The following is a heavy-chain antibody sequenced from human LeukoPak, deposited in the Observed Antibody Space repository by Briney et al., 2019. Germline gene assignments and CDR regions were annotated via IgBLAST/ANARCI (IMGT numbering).Heavy chain of an antibody. D-gene: IGHD3-10*01. Sequence: RASETLSLTCTVSGGSISSSSYYWGWIRQPPGKGLEWTGSIYYSGSTYYNPSLKSRVTISVDTSKNQFSLKLSSVTAADTAVYYCARDGFGLSWGQGTLVTVSS. J-gene: IGHJ4*02. CDR1: GGSISSSSYY. CDR2: IYYSGST. V-gene: IGHV4-39*07. CDR3: ARDGFGLS.